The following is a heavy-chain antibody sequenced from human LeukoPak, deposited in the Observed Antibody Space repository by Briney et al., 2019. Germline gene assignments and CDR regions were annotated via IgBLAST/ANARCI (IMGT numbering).Heavy chain of an antibody. D-gene: IGHD3-16*02. V-gene: IGHV3-48*03. CDR3: ARVQRRLGELSSPTDY. CDR2: ISSSGSTI. Sequence: GGSLRLSCAASGFTFSSYEMNWVRQAPGKGLEWVSYISSSGSTIYYADSVKGRFTISRDNAKSSLYLQMNSLRAEDTAVYYCARVQRRLGELSSPTDYWGQGTLVTVSS. J-gene: IGHJ4*02. CDR1: GFTFSSYE.